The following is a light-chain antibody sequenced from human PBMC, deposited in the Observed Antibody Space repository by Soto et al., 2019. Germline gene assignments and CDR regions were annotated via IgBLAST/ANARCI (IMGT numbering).Light chain of an antibody. V-gene: IGKV1-39*01. CDR1: QSISSY. Sequence: DIQMTQSPSSLSASVGDRVTITCRASQSISSYLNWYQQRPGKAPKLLNYAASSLQSGVPSMFSGSGSETDFTLTISSLQPEDFATYYCQQSYSTPWTFGPGTKVEIK. CDR3: QQSYSTPWT. J-gene: IGKJ1*01. CDR2: AAS.